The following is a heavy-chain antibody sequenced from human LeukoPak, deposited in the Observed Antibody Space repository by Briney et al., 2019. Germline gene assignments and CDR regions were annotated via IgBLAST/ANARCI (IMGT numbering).Heavy chain of an antibody. Sequence: PGGSLRLSCGASVFTMSTYWMSWVRQAPGKGLEWVANIKQDGTEKYYVDSVKGRFTISRDNAKNSVYLQMSSLSVEDTAVYYCAREMGLSDAFDLGARGQWSPSLQ. CDR3: AREMGLSDAFDL. CDR1: VFTMSTYW. CDR2: IKQDGTEK. D-gene: IGHD1-26*01. J-gene: IGHJ3*01. V-gene: IGHV3-7*01.